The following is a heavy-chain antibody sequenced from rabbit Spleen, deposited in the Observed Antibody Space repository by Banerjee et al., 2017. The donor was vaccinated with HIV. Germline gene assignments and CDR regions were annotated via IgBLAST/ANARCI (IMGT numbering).Heavy chain of an antibody. CDR2: IYAGSSSST. CDR3: ARDAGTSFSTYGMDL. Sequence: QEQLEESGGRLVQPGGSLTLSCKAFGFTISGYWMNWVRQAPGKGLEWIACIYAGSSSSTYSATWAKGRFTLSKTSSTTVTLQMTSLTAADTATYFCARDAGTSFSTYGMDLWGPGTLVTVS. D-gene: IGHD8-1*01. J-gene: IGHJ6*01. V-gene: IGHV1S45*01. CDR1: GFTISGYW.